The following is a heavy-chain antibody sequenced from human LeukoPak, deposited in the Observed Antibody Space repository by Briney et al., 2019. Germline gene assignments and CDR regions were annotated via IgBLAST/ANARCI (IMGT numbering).Heavy chain of an antibody. Sequence: GASVTVSCKASGYTFTSYDINWVRQATGQGLEWMGWMNPNSGNTGYAQKFQGRVTMTRNTSISTAYMELSSLRSEDTAVYYCARGGGPLRFLEWLKSYYFDYWGQGTLVTVSS. J-gene: IGHJ4*02. CDR3: ARGGGPLRFLEWLKSYYFDY. CDR2: MNPNSGNT. CDR1: GYTFTSYD. D-gene: IGHD3-3*01. V-gene: IGHV1-8*01.